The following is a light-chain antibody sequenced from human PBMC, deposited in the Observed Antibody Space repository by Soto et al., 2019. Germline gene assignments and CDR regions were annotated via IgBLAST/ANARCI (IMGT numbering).Light chain of an antibody. CDR3: ETWDSNTRV. V-gene: IGLV4-60*02. CDR1: SGHSSYI. CDR2: LEGSGSY. Sequence: QPVLTQSSSASASLGSSVKLTCTLSSGHSSYIIAWHQQQPGKAPRYLMKLEGSGSYNKGSGIPDHFSGSSSGADRYLTISNLQFEDEADYYCETWDSNTRVFGGGTKLTVL. J-gene: IGLJ3*02.